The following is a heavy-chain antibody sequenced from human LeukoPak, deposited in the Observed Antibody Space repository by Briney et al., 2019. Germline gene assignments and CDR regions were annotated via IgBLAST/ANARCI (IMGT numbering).Heavy chain of an antibody. V-gene: IGHV3-21*01. Sequence: GGSLRLSCAASGFTFSGYSMNWVRQAPGKGLEWVSSISSSSSYIYYADSVKGRFTISRDNAKNSLYLQMNSLRAEDTAVYYCARDLLDTAMVTIDYWGQGTLVTVSS. CDR2: ISSSSSYI. J-gene: IGHJ4*02. CDR3: ARDLLDTAMVTIDY. D-gene: IGHD5-18*01. CDR1: GFTFSGYS.